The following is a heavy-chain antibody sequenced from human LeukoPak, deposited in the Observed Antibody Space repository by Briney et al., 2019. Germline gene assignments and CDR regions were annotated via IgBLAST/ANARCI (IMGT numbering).Heavy chain of an antibody. D-gene: IGHD2-8*02. V-gene: IGHV3-30-3*01. CDR3: ARDQIWAGGYIDY. J-gene: IGHJ4*02. Sequence: PGRSLRLSCAASGFTFSNYAMHWARQAPGKGLEWVALMSYDGSSKYYADSVKGRFTISRDNSKNTLYLQMNSLRAEDTAVYYCARDQIWAGGYIDYWGQGTLVTVSS. CDR2: MSYDGSSK. CDR1: GFTFSNYA.